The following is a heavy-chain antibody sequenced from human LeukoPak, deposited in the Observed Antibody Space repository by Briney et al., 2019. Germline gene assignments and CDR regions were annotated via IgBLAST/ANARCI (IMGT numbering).Heavy chain of an antibody. J-gene: IGHJ4*02. CDR1: GFTFSSYG. CDR2: IRYDGSNK. D-gene: IGHD4-17*01. CDR3: AKGALDGDYLDY. V-gene: IGHV3-30*02. Sequence: GALRLSCAASGFTFSSYGMHWVRQAPGKGLEWVAFIRYDGSNKYYADSVKGRFTISRDNSKNTLYLQMSSLRAEDTAVYYCAKGALDGDYLDYWGQGTLVTVSS.